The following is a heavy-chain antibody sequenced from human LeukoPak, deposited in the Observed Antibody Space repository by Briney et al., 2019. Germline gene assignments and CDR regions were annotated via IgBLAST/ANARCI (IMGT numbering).Heavy chain of an antibody. CDR3: AKDAFHDSGTYYSPFDY. V-gene: IGHV3-23*01. CDR2: ISVGAEYI. J-gene: IGHJ4*02. D-gene: IGHD3-22*01. Sequence: GGSLRLSCAASGFTFSTYVMNWFRQAPGKGLEWVSTISVGAEYIFYADSVKGRFTISRDDSNNALYLQMHSLRAEDTALYYCAKDAFHDSGTYYSPFDYWGQGTLVTVSA. CDR1: GFTFSTYV.